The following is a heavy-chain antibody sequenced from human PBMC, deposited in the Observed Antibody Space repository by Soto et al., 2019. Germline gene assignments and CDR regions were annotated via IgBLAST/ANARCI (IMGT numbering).Heavy chain of an antibody. J-gene: IGHJ4*02. CDR1: GGSISSYY. D-gene: IGHD3-10*01. V-gene: IGHV4-59*01. CDR2: IYYSGST. CDR3: ARWLYGYVDY. Sequence: QVQLQESGPGLVKPSETLSLTCTVSGGSISSYYWSWIRQPPGKGLEWIGYIYYSGSTNYNPSLKGRATLAVDTSKNQCYLELSSVTAADTAWDYCARWLYGYVDYWGQGTLVTVSS.